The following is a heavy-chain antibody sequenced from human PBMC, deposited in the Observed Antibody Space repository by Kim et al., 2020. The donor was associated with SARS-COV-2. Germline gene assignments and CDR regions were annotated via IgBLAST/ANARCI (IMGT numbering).Heavy chain of an antibody. CDR3: ARAPGVAGKAGNDY. CDR1: GGSFSGYY. V-gene: IGHV4-34*01. Sequence: SETLSLTCAVYGGSFSGYYWSWVRQPPGKGLEWIGEIYHSGSTNYNPSLKSRVTISVDKSKNQFSLKLSSVTAADTAVYYCARAPGVAGKAGNDYWGQGTLVTVSS. J-gene: IGHJ4*02. D-gene: IGHD6-19*01. CDR2: IYHSGST.